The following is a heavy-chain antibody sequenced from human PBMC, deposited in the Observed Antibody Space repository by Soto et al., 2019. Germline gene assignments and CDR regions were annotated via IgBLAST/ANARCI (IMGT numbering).Heavy chain of an antibody. D-gene: IGHD3-22*01. CDR2: IYHSGTT. CDR3: ARVSFYYDTSGYAVAWFDP. CDR1: GDSVTSGLYY. Sequence: PSETLSLTCSVSGDSVTSGLYYWSWIRQPPGKGLEWIGYIYHSGTTKYNPSLKSPVTISVDTSKNQLSLKMNLVTAADTAMYYCARVSFYYDTSGYAVAWFDPWGQGTLVTVSS. V-gene: IGHV4-61*01. J-gene: IGHJ5*02.